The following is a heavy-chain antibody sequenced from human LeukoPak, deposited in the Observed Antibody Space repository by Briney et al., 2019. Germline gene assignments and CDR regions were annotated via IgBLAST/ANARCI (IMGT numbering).Heavy chain of an antibody. CDR3: ARGAVIDAFDI. V-gene: IGHV4-30-2*01. Sequence: SQTLSLTCAVSGGFISSGGYPWSWIRQPPGKGLEWIGYIYHSESTYYNPSLKSRVTISVDRSKNQFSLKLSSVTAADTAVYYCARGAVIDAFDIWGQGIMVTVSS. CDR2: IYHSEST. J-gene: IGHJ3*02. CDR1: GGFISSGGYP.